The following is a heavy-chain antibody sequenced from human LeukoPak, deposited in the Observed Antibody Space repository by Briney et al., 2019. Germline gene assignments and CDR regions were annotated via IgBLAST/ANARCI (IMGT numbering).Heavy chain of an antibody. Sequence: PSETLSLTCTVSGVSISCHYWSWIRQSPGKRLEWIGDIYYTGSTNYNPSLQSRVAISIDTSKNQFSLTLNSVTAADAAVYYCASAGNPHYFDFWGQGPLVTVSS. CDR3: ASAGNPHYFDF. CDR1: GVSISCHY. V-gene: IGHV4-59*11. J-gene: IGHJ4*02. CDR2: IYYTGST.